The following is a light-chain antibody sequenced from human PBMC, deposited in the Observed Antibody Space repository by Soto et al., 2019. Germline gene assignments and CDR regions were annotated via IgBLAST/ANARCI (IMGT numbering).Light chain of an antibody. CDR3: MQALQTPWT. CDR1: QSLLHSNGYNY. CDR2: LGS. V-gene: IGKV2-28*01. J-gene: IGKJ1*01. Sequence: DIVMTQSPLSLPVTPGEPASNSCRSSQSLLHSNGYNYLDWYLQKPGQSPQLLIYLGSNRASGVPDRFSGSGSGTDFTLKISRVEAEDVGVYYCMQALQTPWTFGQGTKVDI.